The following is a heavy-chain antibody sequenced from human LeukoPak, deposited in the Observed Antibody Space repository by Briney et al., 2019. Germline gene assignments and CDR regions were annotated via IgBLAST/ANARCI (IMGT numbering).Heavy chain of an antibody. D-gene: IGHD3-10*01. CDR3: ARAIWGSGTGYYGMDV. Sequence: GGSLRLSCAASGFTFSSYDMHWVRQATGKGLEWVSAIGTAGDTYYPGSVKGRFTISRENAKNSLYLQMNSLRAGDTAVYYCARAIWGSGTGYYGMDVWGQGTTVTVSS. V-gene: IGHV3-13*01. CDR2: IGTAGDT. J-gene: IGHJ6*02. CDR1: GFTFSSYD.